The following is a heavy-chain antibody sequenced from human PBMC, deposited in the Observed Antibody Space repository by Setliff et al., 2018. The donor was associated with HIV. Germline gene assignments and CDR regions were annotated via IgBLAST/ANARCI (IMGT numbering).Heavy chain of an antibody. V-gene: IGHV4-59*11. J-gene: IGHJ4*02. D-gene: IGHD3-9*01. CDR2: INQRENT. CDR1: GGSISSHY. Sequence: PSETLSLTCTVSGGSISSHYWSWIRLPPGMGLEWIGEINQRENTNYNPSLKSRVTISADTSKNQFSLKLSSVTAADTAVYYCARTPGTIWGYDYWGQGTLVTVSS. CDR3: ARTPGTIWGYDY.